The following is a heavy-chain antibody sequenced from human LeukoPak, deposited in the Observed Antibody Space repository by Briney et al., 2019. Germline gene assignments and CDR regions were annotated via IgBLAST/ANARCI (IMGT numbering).Heavy chain of an antibody. V-gene: IGHV3-73*01. CDR3: TSPSIAVAGYYYYYYMDV. J-gene: IGHJ6*03. D-gene: IGHD6-19*01. CDR1: GFTFSGST. Sequence: GGSLRLSCAASGFTFSGSTMHWVRQASGKVLEWVGRIRSKANSYATAYAASVKGRFTISRDDSKNTAYLQMNSLKTEDTAVYYCTSPSIAVAGYYYYYYMDVWGKGTTVTVSS. CDR2: IRSKANSYAT.